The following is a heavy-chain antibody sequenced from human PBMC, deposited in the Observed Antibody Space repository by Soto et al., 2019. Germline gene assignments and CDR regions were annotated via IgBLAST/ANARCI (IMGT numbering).Heavy chain of an antibody. V-gene: IGHV1-8*01. CDR1: GYTFTSYD. Sequence: ASVKVSCKASGYTFTSYDINWVRQATGQGLEWMGWMNPNSGNTGYAQKFQGRVTMTRNTSISTAYMELSSLRSEDTAVYYCASTACYDILTGYIDAFDIWGQGTMVTVS. CDR3: ASTACYDILTGYIDAFDI. J-gene: IGHJ3*02. CDR2: MNPNSGNT. D-gene: IGHD3-9*01.